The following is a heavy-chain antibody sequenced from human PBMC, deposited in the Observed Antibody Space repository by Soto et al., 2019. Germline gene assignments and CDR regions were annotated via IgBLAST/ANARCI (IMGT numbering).Heavy chain of an antibody. CDR1: GFTFSSYS. D-gene: IGHD4-4*01. J-gene: IGHJ6*03. CDR2: ISSSSSTI. Sequence: GGSLRLSCAASGFTFSSYSMNWVRQAPGKGLEWVSYISSSSSTIYYADSVKGRFTISRDNAKNSLYLQMNSLRAEDTAVYYCARDSAVNTLDHYYMDVWGKGTTVTVSS. V-gene: IGHV3-48*01. CDR3: ARDSAVNTLDHYYMDV.